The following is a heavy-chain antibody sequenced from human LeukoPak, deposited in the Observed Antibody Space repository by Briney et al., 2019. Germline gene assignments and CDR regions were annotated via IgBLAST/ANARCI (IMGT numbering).Heavy chain of an antibody. V-gene: IGHV4-4*07. Sequence: SETLSLTCTVSGGSISSYYWSWTRQPAGKGVEWIGRIYTSGSTNYNASLKSRVSMSVDTSKNQFSLKLSSVTAADTAVFYCARENSGSYREFDYWGQGTLVTVSS. D-gene: IGHD1-26*01. J-gene: IGHJ4*02. CDR3: ARENSGSYREFDY. CDR2: IYTSGST. CDR1: GGSISSYY.